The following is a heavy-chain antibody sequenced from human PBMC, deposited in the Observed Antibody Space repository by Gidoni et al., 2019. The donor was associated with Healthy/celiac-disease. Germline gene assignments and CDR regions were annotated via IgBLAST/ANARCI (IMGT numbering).Heavy chain of an antibody. D-gene: IGHD5-12*01. CDR1: GGAFSSYA. Sequence: VQLVQFGAEVKKPGSSVTVSCQASGGAFSSYASSWVRQAPGQGLEWVGGIIPIFDTANYAQKYQGRVTITANESTSTAYMELSSMSSEDTAVYYGARSGRLDRRYFDLWGRGTLVTVSS. CDR2: IIPIFDTA. J-gene: IGHJ2*01. V-gene: IGHV1-69*01. CDR3: ARSGRLDRRYFDL.